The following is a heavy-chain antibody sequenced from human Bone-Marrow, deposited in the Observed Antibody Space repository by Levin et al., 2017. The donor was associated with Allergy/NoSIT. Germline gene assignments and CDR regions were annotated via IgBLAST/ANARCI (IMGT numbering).Heavy chain of an antibody. Sequence: SQTLSLTCTVSGGSVSSDSHYWTWIRQPPGKGLEWIGYIYYDGRSNHNPSLKSRVTISGDTSKNQFSLRLSSVTPADTAVYFCAGIKSGTTYGYFDLWGRGTLVTVSS. CDR1: GGSVSSDSHY. CDR2: IYYDGRS. CDR3: AGIKSGTTYGYFDL. V-gene: IGHV4-61*01. J-gene: IGHJ2*01. D-gene: IGHD1-7*01.